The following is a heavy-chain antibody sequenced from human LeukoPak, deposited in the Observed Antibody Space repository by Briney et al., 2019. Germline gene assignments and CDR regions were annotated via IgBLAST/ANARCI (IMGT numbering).Heavy chain of an antibody. Sequence: GGSLRLSCAASGFTFSSYVMHWVRQAPGKGLEWVALIWFDGSIKYYADSVKGRSTISRDNSRNTLFLQMNSLRAEDTAVYYCAKDSRWLGELFTFYFDYWGQGTPVTVSS. J-gene: IGHJ4*02. V-gene: IGHV3-30*02. CDR1: GFTFSSYV. CDR3: AKDSRWLGELFTFYFDY. CDR2: IWFDGSIK. D-gene: IGHD3-10*01.